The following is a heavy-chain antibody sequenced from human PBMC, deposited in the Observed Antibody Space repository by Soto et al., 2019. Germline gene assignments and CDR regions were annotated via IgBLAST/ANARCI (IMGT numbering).Heavy chain of an antibody. CDR3: AREGGSLNWFDT. Sequence: EVQLVESGGGLVQPGGSLRLSCAASGFTFSSYSMNWVRQAPGKGLEWVSYISSSSSTIYYADSVKGRFTISRDNAKNSLYRQRNSLRDEDTAVYYCAREGGSLNWFDTWGQGTLVTVSS. D-gene: IGHD1-26*01. V-gene: IGHV3-48*02. J-gene: IGHJ5*02. CDR1: GFTFSSYS. CDR2: ISSSSSTI.